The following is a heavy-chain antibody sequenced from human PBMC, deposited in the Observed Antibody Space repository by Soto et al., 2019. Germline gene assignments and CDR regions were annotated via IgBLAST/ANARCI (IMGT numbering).Heavy chain of an antibody. CDR2: IKQDGSEK. J-gene: IGHJ3*02. Sequence: EVQLVESGGGLVQPGGSLRLSCAASGFTFSSYWMSWVRQAPGKGREGVANIKQDGSEKYYLDSVKGRFTISRDNAKNSLYLQMNSLRAEDTAVYYCARREYSGYDSDDAFDIWGQGTMVTVSS. CDR1: GFTFSSYW. V-gene: IGHV3-7*01. CDR3: ARREYSGYDSDDAFDI. D-gene: IGHD5-12*01.